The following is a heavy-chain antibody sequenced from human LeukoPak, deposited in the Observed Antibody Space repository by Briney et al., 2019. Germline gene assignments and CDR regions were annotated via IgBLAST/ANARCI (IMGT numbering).Heavy chain of an antibody. D-gene: IGHD2-15*01. CDR2: IYYSGST. J-gene: IGHJ2*01. CDR3: SKGPVVAAISSDWYFDL. CDR1: GGSISSYY. Sequence: SSETLSLTCTVSGGSISSYYWSWIRQPPGKGLEWIGYIYYSGSTNYNPSLKSRVTISVDTSKNQFSLKLSSVTAADTAVYYCSKGPVVAAISSDWYFDLWGRGTLVTVSS. V-gene: IGHV4-59*08.